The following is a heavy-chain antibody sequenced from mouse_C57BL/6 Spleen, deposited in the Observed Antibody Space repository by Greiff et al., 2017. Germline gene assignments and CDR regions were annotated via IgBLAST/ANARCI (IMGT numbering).Heavy chain of an antibody. CDR3: ARVNWDRGFAY. CDR1: GYTFTSYW. Sequence: QVHVKQPGAELVKPGASVKMSCTASGYTFTSYWITWVKQRPGQGLEWIGDIYPGSGSTNYNEQFKSKATLTVDTSSSTAYMQLSSLTSEDSAVYYCARVNWDRGFAYWGQGTLVTVSA. V-gene: IGHV1-55*01. CDR2: IYPGSGST. J-gene: IGHJ3*01. D-gene: IGHD4-1*01.